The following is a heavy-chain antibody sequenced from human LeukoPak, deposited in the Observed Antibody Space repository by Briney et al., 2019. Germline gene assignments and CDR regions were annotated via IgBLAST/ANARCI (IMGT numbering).Heavy chain of an antibody. J-gene: IGHJ4*02. CDR3: AKGTYCSSTSCYANGGYYFDY. D-gene: IGHD2-2*01. CDR1: GGTFSSYA. V-gene: IGHV1-69*05. CDR2: IIPIFGTA. Sequence: GSSVKVSCKASGGTFSSYAISWVRQAPGQGLEWMGGIIPIFGTANYAQKFQGRVTITTDESTSTAYMELSSLRSEDTAVSYCAKGTYCSSTSCYANGGYYFDYWGEGTLVTVSS.